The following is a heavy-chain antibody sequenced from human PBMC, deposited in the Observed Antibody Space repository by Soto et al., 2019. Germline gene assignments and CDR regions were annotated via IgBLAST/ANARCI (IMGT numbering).Heavy chain of an antibody. J-gene: IGHJ4*02. CDR2: INAGNGNT. V-gene: IGHV1-3*01. Sequence: ASVKVSCKASGYTFTSYAMHWVRQAPGQRLEWMGWINAGNGNTKYSQKFQGRVTITRDTSASTAYMELSSLRSEDTAVYYCARDLTYYYDSSGHGNFDYWGQGTLVTVSS. CDR3: ARDLTYYYDSSGHGNFDY. CDR1: GYTFTSYA. D-gene: IGHD3-22*01.